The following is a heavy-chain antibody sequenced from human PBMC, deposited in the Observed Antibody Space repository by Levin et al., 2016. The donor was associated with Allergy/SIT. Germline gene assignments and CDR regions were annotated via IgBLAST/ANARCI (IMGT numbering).Heavy chain of an antibody. D-gene: IGHD3-10*01. J-gene: IGHJ6*02. V-gene: IGHV1-69*06. CDR1: GYTFSSHG. Sequence: SVKVSCKTSGYTFSSHGISWVRQAPGQGLEWMGGIMPVFGTANYAQKFQGRVTITADKSTYTAYMEVSSLRSEDTAVYYCARGYYQGSSGFYYYGMDVWGQGTAVTVSS. CDR2: IMPVFGTA. CDR3: ARGYYQGSSGFYYYGMDV.